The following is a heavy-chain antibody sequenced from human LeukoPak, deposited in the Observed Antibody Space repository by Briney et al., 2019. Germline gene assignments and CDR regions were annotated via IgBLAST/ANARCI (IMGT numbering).Heavy chain of an antibody. CDR1: GGSLSSYY. CDR3: AGAVQLERPFDY. V-gene: IGHV4-59*01. D-gene: IGHD1-1*01. Sequence: PSETLSLTCTVSGGSLSSYYWSWIRQPPGKGLEWIGYIYYSGSTNYNPSLKSRVTISVDTSKNQFSLKLSSVTAADTAVYYCAGAVQLERPFDYWGQGTLVTVSS. J-gene: IGHJ4*02. CDR2: IYYSGST.